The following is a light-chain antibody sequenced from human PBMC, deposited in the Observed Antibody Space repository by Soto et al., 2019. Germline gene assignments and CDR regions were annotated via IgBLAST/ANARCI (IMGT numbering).Light chain of an antibody. CDR1: QSISSN. Sequence: EIVMTQSPATLSVSPGERATLSCWASQSISSNLAWYQQKAGQAPRLLIYGASTRATGIPARFSGSESGTEFTLTISSLQSEDFAVYYCQQYNNWPSITFGQGTRLEIK. CDR2: GAS. CDR3: QQYNNWPSIT. V-gene: IGKV3-15*01. J-gene: IGKJ5*01.